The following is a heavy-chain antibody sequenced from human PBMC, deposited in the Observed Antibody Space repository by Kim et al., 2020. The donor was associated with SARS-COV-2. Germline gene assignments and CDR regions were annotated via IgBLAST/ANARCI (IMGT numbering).Heavy chain of an antibody. CDR1: GFTFGDYP. V-gene: IGHV3-49*04. CDR3: LSAAYCVTDCQNWPLYFDS. Sequence: GGSLRLSCTASGFTFGDYPMTWVRQAPGKGLEWVGFIRSKTYGGTTEYAPSVQGRFTVSRDDSKSIAYLQMNSLKAEDTAIYYCLSAAYCVTDCQNWPLYFDSWGQRTLGSVSS. J-gene: IGHJ4*02. D-gene: IGHD3-10*02. CDR2: IRSKTYGGTT.